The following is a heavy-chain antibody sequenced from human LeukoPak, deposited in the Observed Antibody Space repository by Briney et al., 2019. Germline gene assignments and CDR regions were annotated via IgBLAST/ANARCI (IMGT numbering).Heavy chain of an antibody. CDR2: INHSGST. J-gene: IGHJ6*02. V-gene: IGHV4-34*01. CDR3: ASRRRITMVRGVTRYGMDV. D-gene: IGHD3-10*01. CDR1: GGSFSGYH. Sequence: SETLSLTCAVYGGSFSGYHWSWIRQPPGKGLEWIGKINHSGSTNYNPSLKSRVTISVDTSKNQFSLKLSSVTAAGTAVYYCASRRRITMVRGVTRYGMDVWGQGTTVTASS.